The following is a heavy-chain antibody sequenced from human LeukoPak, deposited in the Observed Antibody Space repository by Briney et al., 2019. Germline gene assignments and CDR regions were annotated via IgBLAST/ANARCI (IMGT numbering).Heavy chain of an antibody. V-gene: IGHV4-31*03. CDR2: IYYSGST. Sequence: PSETLSLTCTVSGGSISSGGYYWSWIRQHPGKGLEWIGYIYYSGSTYYNPSLKSRVTISVDTSKNQFSLKLSSVTAADTAVYYCARVAGHDWSGIDYWGQGTLVTVSS. CDR1: GGSISSGGYY. J-gene: IGHJ4*02. CDR3: ARVAGHDWSGIDY. D-gene: IGHD5-12*01.